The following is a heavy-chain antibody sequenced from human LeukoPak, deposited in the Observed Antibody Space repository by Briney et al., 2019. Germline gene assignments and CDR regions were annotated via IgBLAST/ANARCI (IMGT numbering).Heavy chain of an antibody. D-gene: IGHD4-17*01. CDR1: GGSFSVYY. CDR2: VSRGGST. V-gene: IGHV4-34*01. CDR3: GLSTTRATTRTIDY. Sequence: SETLSLTCAVYGGSFSVYYWSWLRQPPGKGLEWVGEVSRGGSTNYSPSLKSRVTISLDTSNNQVPLKLSSVTAADTAMYYCGLSTTRATTRTIDYWGQGTLVTVSS. J-gene: IGHJ4*02.